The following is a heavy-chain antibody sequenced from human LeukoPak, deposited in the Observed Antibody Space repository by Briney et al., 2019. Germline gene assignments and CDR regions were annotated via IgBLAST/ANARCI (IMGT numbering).Heavy chain of an antibody. CDR2: IIPIFGTA. Sequence: SVEVSCKASGGTFSSYAISWVRQAPGQGLEWMGGIIPIFGTANYAQKFQGRVTITADKSTSTAYMELSSLRSEDTAVYYCAVGYSSGWAIGWYFDYWGQGTLVTVSS. J-gene: IGHJ4*02. D-gene: IGHD6-19*01. CDR1: GGTFSSYA. CDR3: AVGYSSGWAIGWYFDY. V-gene: IGHV1-69*06.